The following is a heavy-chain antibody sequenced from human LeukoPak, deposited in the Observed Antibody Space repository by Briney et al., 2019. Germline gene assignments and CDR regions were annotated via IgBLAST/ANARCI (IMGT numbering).Heavy chain of an antibody. J-gene: IGHJ4*02. V-gene: IGHV4-59*08. Sequence: SETLSLTCTVSGGSISSYYWSWIRQPPGKGLEWIGYIYSSGSTNYNPSLKSRVTISVDTSKNQFSLKLSSVTAADTAVYYCARHEVYSGYDPSPLRNWGQGTLVTVSS. CDR3: ARHEVYSGYDPSPLRN. D-gene: IGHD5-12*01. CDR1: GGSISSYY. CDR2: IYSSGST.